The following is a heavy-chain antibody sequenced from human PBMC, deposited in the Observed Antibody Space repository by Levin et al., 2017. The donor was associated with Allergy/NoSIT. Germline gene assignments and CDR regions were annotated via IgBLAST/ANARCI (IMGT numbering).Heavy chain of an antibody. Sequence: PSETLSLTCAVSGGSISSSNWWSWVRQPPGKGLEWIGEIYHSGSTNYNPSLKSRVTISVDKSKNQFSLKLSSVTAADTAVYYCARVQQLGLGAFDIWGQGTMVTVSS. CDR1: GGSISSSNW. J-gene: IGHJ3*02. D-gene: IGHD6-13*01. CDR2: IYHSGST. CDR3: ARVQQLGLGAFDI. V-gene: IGHV4-4*02.